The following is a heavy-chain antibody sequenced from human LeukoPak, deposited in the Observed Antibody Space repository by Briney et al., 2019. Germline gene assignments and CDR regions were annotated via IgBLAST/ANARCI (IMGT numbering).Heavy chain of an antibody. V-gene: IGHV3-23*01. CDR3: AKDYYEYYDFWSGYYFPSSDYYYYMDV. J-gene: IGHJ6*03. CDR2: ISGSGGST. Sequence: GGSLRLSCEASGFTFSSYAMSWVRQAPGKGLEWVSAISGSGGSTYYADSVKGRFTISRDNSKNTLYLQMNSLRAEDTAVYDCAKDYYEYYDFWSGYYFPSSDYYYYMDVWGKGTTVTVSS. D-gene: IGHD3-3*01. CDR1: GFTFSSYA.